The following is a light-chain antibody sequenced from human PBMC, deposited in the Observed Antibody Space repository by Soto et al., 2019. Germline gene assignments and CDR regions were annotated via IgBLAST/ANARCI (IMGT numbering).Light chain of an antibody. J-gene: IGLJ1*01. CDR2: EVS. V-gene: IGLV2-14*01. CDR3: SSYTSSSTLYV. Sequence: QSVLSRPSSVTCSPGQSITIPRAGTSSDVGGYNYVCWYQQHPGKAPKVMIYEVSNRPSGVSNRFSGSKSGNTASLTISGLQAEDEADYFCSSYTSSSTLYVFGSGTKVTVL. CDR1: SSDVGGYNY.